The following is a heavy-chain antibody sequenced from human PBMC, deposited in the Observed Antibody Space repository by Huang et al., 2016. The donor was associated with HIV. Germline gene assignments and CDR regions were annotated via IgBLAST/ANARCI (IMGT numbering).Heavy chain of an antibody. Sequence: EVQLVESGGGLVQPGGSLRLSCAASGFSISSYWMHWGRQAPGKGLVWVSNINRDGSSTSYADSVKGRFTISRDNAKNTLYLQMNSLRAEDTAVYYCARDPRIQSWLNFFDYWGQGTLVSVSS. CDR1: GFSISSYW. V-gene: IGHV3-74*01. CDR3: ARDPRIQSWLNFFDY. J-gene: IGHJ4*02. D-gene: IGHD3-22*01. CDR2: INRDGSST.